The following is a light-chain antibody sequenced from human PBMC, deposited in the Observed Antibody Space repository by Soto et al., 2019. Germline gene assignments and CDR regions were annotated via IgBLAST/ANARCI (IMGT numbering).Light chain of an antibody. J-gene: IGLJ3*02. CDR3: QTWATGILV. V-gene: IGLV4-69*01. Sequence: QLVLTQSPSASASLGASVKLTCTLSSGHRTYAIAWHQQQPEKGPRYLMKLNSDGSHTKGDGIPDRFSGSSSGAERYLTISSLQSEDEADYYCQTWATGILVFDGGTKLTVL. CDR2: LNSDGSH. CDR1: SGHRTYA.